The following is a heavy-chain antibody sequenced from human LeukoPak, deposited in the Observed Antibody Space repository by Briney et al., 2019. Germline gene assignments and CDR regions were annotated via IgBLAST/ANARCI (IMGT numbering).Heavy chain of an antibody. V-gene: IGHV4-39*07. D-gene: IGHD2-15*01. J-gene: IGHJ5*02. CDR1: GGSISSSSYY. Sequence: PSETLSLTCTVSGGSISSSSYYWGWIRQPPGKGLEWIGSIYYSGSTYYNPSLKSRVTISVDTSKNQFSLKLSSVTAADTAVYYCARRIVYIVDEGFDPWGQGTLVTVSS. CDR2: IYYSGST. CDR3: ARRIVYIVDEGFDP.